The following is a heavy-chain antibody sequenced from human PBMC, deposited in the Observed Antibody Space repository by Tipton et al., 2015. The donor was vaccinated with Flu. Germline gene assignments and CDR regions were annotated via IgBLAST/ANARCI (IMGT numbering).Heavy chain of an antibody. CDR3: ARGGVSNSGYRN. D-gene: IGHD5-12*01. J-gene: IGHJ4*02. CDR2: IYYSGST. Sequence: TLSLTCTVSGGSISSYYWSWIRQPPGKGLEWIGYIYYSGSTNYNPSLKSRVTISVDTSKNQISLKLSSVTAADTAVYYCARGGVSNSGYRNWGQGTLVTVSS. V-gene: IGHV4-59*01. CDR1: GGSISSYY.